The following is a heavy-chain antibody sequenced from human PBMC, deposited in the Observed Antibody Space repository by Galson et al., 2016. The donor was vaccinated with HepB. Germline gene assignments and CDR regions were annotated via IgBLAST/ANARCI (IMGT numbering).Heavy chain of an antibody. CDR1: GYTLITFG. D-gene: IGHD5-18*01. J-gene: IGHJ4*02. CDR2: INTYNGKT. V-gene: IGHV1-18*01. Sequence: SVKVSCKASGYTLITFGITWVRQAPGQGLEWLGSINTYNGKTKYAQKIQGRGTMTADTSTSSAYMELRSLKSDDTAVYYCARGGYGDYVDYWGQGTLVTVSS. CDR3: ARGGYGDYVDY.